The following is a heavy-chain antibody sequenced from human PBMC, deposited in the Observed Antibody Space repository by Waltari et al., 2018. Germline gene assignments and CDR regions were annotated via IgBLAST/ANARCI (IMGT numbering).Heavy chain of an antibody. CDR3: ATPGRIPTEDYYYRLDA. CDR1: GYTFLSYD. CDR2: RNPERGNP. V-gene: IGHV1-8*01. D-gene: IGHD1-26*01. J-gene: IGHJ6*02. Sequence: QVQLVQYVAEVKKPAASVKVSCTASGYTFLSYDINWVRQATGQGLEWMGWRNPERGNPVNAQKFEDRVTLTRNTSRSTGYIGLSSLRSEATAVYYGATPGRIPTEDYYYRLDAWGQGTTLT.